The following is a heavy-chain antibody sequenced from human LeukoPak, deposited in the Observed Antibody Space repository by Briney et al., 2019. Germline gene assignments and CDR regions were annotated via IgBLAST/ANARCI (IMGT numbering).Heavy chain of an antibody. Sequence: ASVKVSCKASEGTSSSYAISWVRQAPGQGLEWMGGIIPIFGTANYAQKFQGRVTITADESTSTAYMELSSLRSEDTAVYYCARTDFDWSPFDPWGQGTLVTVSS. CDR3: ARTDFDWSPFDP. CDR1: EGTSSSYA. CDR2: IIPIFGTA. V-gene: IGHV1-69*13. J-gene: IGHJ5*02. D-gene: IGHD3-9*01.